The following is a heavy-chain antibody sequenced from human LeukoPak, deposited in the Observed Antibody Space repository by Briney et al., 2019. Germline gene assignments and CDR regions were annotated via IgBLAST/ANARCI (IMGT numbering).Heavy chain of an antibody. J-gene: IGHJ4*02. CDR1: GFTFSSYS. CDR3: ASLRGYTYGRDY. V-gene: IGHV3-21*06. CDR2: ISNDAKYI. D-gene: IGHD5-18*01. Sequence: KPGGSLRLSCAASGFTFSSYSMNWVRQAPGKGLEWVSSISNDAKYIYYADSLKGRFTVSRDNAKNSLYLQMNSLRAEDTAMYYCASLRGYTYGRDYWGQGTLVTVSS.